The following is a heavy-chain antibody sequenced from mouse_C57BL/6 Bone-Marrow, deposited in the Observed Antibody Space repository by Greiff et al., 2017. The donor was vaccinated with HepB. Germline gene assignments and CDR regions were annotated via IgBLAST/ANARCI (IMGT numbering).Heavy chain of an antibody. CDR2: INPNNGGT. D-gene: IGHD2-1*01. CDR1: GYKFTDYN. V-gene: IGHV1-18*01. J-gene: IGHJ3*01. CDR3: ARYYGNYWFAY. Sequence: EVQLQQSGPELVKPGASVKIPCKASGYKFTDYNMDWVKQSHGKSLEWIGDINPNNGGTNYNQKFKGKATLTVDKSSSTAYMELRSLTSEDTAVYYCARYYGNYWFAYLGQGTLGTVSA.